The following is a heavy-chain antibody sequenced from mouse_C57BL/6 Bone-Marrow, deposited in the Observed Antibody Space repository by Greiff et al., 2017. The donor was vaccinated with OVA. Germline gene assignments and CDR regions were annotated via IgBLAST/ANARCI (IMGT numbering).Heavy chain of an antibody. CDR2: IDPETGGT. J-gene: IGHJ1*03. CDR1: GYTFTDYE. D-gene: IGHD1-1*01. Sequence: QVQLQQPGAELVRPGASVTLSCKASGYTFTDYEMHWVKQTPVHGLEWIGAIDPETGGTAYNQKFKGKAILTADKSSSTAYMELRSLTSEDSAVYYCTDPYYGSTCRYFDVWGTGTTVTVSS. CDR3: TDPYYGSTCRYFDV. V-gene: IGHV1-15*01.